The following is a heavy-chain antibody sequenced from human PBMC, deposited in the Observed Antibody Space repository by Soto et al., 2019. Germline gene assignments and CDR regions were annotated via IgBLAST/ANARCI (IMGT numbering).Heavy chain of an antibody. CDR3: AREGQQLVLPHYYDYYGMDV. D-gene: IGHD6-13*01. J-gene: IGHJ6*02. V-gene: IGHV1-18*01. CDR2: ISAYNGNT. CDR1: GYTFTSYG. Sequence: QVQLVQSGAEVKKPGASVKVSCKASGYTFTSYGISWVRQAPGQGLEWMGWISAYNGNTNYAQKLQGRVTMTTDTSTSTAYMELRSLRSDDAAVYYCAREGQQLVLPHYYDYYGMDVWGQGTTVTVSS.